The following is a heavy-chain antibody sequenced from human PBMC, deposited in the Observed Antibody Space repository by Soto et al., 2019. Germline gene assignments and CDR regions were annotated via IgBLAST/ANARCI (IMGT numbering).Heavy chain of an antibody. Sequence: LRLSCAASGFTFSSYSMNWVRQAPGKGLEWVSSISSSSSYIYYADSVKGRFTISRDNAKNSLYLQMNSLRAEDTAVYYCARWQSDYYDSSGYSDAFDIWGQGTMVTVSS. CDR1: GFTFSSYS. J-gene: IGHJ3*02. CDR2: ISSSSSYI. V-gene: IGHV3-21*01. CDR3: ARWQSDYYDSSGYSDAFDI. D-gene: IGHD3-22*01.